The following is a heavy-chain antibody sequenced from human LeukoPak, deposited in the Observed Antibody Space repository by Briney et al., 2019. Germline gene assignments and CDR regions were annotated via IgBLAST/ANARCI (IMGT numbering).Heavy chain of an antibody. D-gene: IGHD6-13*01. CDR1: GFTFSNYS. CDR3: ARESGTGYSSSRGAFDI. V-gene: IGHV3-48*01. Sequence: GGSLRLSCAASGFTFSNYSMNWVRQAPGKGLEWVSYISRSSSTIYYADSVKGRFTISRDNAKNSLYLQINSLRAEDTAVYYCARESGTGYSSSRGAFDIWGQGTMVTVSS. J-gene: IGHJ3*02. CDR2: ISRSSSTI.